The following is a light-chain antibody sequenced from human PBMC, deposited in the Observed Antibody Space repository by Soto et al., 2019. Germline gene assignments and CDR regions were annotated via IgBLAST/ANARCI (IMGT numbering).Light chain of an antibody. J-gene: IGKJ5*01. Sequence: DIVSTQSPGTLSLSPGERATLYCRASQSVSNNYLAWYQQKPGQAPRLLIYGAVTRATGVPARFSGSESGTEFTLTISSLQSEDFAVYYCQQYNNWPPITFGQGTRLEIK. CDR3: QQYNNWPPIT. CDR2: GAV. CDR1: QSVSNN. V-gene: IGKV3-15*01.